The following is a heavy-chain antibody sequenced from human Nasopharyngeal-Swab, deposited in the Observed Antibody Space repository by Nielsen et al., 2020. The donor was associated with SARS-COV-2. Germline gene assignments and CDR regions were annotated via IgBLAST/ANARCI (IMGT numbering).Heavy chain of an antibody. J-gene: IGHJ4*02. D-gene: IGHD1-1*01. CDR1: GFTFSNYW. CDR3: ARDSPWQELDY. V-gene: IGHV3-7*01. CDR2: IKQDGSEI. Sequence: GGSLRLSCAASGFTFSNYWMSWVRQAPGKGLEWVANIKQDGSEIYYVDSLKGRFTISRDNAKNSLYLQMNSLRAEDTAVYYCARDSPWQELDYWGQGTLVTVSS.